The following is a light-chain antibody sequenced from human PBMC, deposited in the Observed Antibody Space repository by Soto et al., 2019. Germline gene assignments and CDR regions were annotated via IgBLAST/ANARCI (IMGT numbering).Light chain of an antibody. CDR2: GAS. CDR3: QQYGSSPPMYT. J-gene: IGKJ2*01. Sequence: ESVLTQSPGTLSLSPGERATLSCRASQSVSSSYLAWYQQKPGQAPRLLIYGASSRATGIPDRFSGSGSGTDFTLTISRLEPEDFAVYYCQQYGSSPPMYTFGQGTKVDI. V-gene: IGKV3-20*01. CDR1: QSVSSSY.